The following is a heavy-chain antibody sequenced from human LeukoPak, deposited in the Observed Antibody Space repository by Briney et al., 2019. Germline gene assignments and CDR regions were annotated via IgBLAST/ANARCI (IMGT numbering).Heavy chain of an antibody. CDR3: ARDAREVLLWFGEFFP. V-gene: IGHV1-18*01. J-gene: IGHJ5*02. CDR1: GYTFTSYG. D-gene: IGHD3-10*01. CDR2: ISGYNGKT. Sequence: ASVKVSCKASGYTFTSYGISWVRQAPGQGLEWMGWISGYNGKTNYAEEFQGRVTMTTDTSTSTVYMELRNLRSDDTAVYYCARDAREVLLWFGEFFPWGQGTLVTVSS.